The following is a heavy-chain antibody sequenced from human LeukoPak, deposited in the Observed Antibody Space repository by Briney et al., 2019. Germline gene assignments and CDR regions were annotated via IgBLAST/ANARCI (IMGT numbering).Heavy chain of an antibody. CDR1: GFTFSSYW. D-gene: IGHD2-15*01. CDR3: ASGPLGQYSLFDY. V-gene: IGHV3-11*01. CDR2: ITSSDSTI. J-gene: IGHJ4*02. Sequence: GGSLRLSCAASGFTFSSYWMSWIRQAPGKGLERVSYITSSDSTIYYADSVKGRFTISRDNAKNSLYLQMNSLRAEDTAVYYCASGPLGQYSLFDYWGQGTLVTVSS.